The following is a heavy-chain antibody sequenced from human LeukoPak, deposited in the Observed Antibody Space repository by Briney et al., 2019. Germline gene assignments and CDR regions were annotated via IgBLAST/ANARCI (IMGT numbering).Heavy chain of an antibody. J-gene: IGHJ3*01. CDR3: ARDRQHRDAFDV. CDR1: GASISVYY. CDR2: IYYSGST. V-gene: IGHV4-59*01. Sequence: SETLSLTCTASGASISVYYWSWVRQPPGEGLEWIGYIYYSGSTNYNPSLKSRVTTSVDTSKNQFSLNLSSVTAADTAVYYCARDRQHRDAFDVWGQGTMVTVSS.